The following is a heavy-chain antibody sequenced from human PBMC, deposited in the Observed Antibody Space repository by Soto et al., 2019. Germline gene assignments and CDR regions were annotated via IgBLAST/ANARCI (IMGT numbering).Heavy chain of an antibody. D-gene: IGHD7-27*01. Sequence: SETLSLTCTVSGGSISSSSYYWGWIRQPPGKGLEWIGSIYYSGSTYYNPSLKSRVTISEDTSKNQFSLTLSCVTAADTAVYYCARRTGTGDKSYWYFDLWGRGTLVTVSS. V-gene: IGHV4-39*01. CDR3: ARRTGTGDKSYWYFDL. J-gene: IGHJ2*01. CDR2: IYYSGST. CDR1: GGSISSSSYY.